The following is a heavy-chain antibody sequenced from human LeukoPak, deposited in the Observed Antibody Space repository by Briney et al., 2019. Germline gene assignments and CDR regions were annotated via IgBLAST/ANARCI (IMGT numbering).Heavy chain of an antibody. J-gene: IGHJ5*02. CDR2: IYYSGST. D-gene: IGHD6-13*01. Sequence: ASETLSLTCTVSGGSISSSSYYWGWIRQPPGKGLEWIGSIYYSGSTYYNPSLKSRVTISVDTSKNQFSLKLSSVTAADTAVYYCAGEDSSWFNRANWFDPWGQGTLVTVSS. CDR3: AGEDSSWFNRANWFDP. V-gene: IGHV4-39*07. CDR1: GGSISSSSYY.